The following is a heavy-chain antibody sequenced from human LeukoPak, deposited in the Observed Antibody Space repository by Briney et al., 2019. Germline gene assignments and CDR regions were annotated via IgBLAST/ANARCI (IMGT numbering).Heavy chain of an antibody. CDR1: GGSISSYY. CDR2: IYYSGTT. D-gene: IGHD6-13*01. J-gene: IGHJ4*02. CDR3: ARGVYIAAAQYGY. Sequence: MPSETLSLTCTVSGGSISSYYWTWTRQPPGKGLEWIGYIYYSGTTNYNSSLRSRVTISVDTSKNQFSLKLSSVTAADTAVYYCARGVYIAAAQYGYWGQGTLVTVSS. V-gene: IGHV4-59*01.